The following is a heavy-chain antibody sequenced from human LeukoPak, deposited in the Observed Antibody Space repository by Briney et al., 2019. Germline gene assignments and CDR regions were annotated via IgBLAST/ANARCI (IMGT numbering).Heavy chain of an antibody. CDR2: IYTSGST. V-gene: IGHV4-4*07. CDR1: GGSISSYY. Sequence: PSETLSLTCTVSGGSISSYYWSWIRQPAGKGLEWIGRIYTSGSTNYNPSLKSRVTMSVDTSKNQFSLKLSSVTAADTAVYYCASQAQARVYSSSWYPMGWFDPWGQGTLVTVSS. D-gene: IGHD6-13*01. J-gene: IGHJ5*02. CDR3: ASQAQARVYSSSWYPMGWFDP.